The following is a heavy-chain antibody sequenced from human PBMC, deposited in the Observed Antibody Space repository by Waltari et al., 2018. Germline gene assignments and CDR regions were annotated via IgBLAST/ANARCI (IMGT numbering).Heavy chain of an antibody. CDR1: GGSISSYY. D-gene: IGHD2-21*01. J-gene: IGHJ4*02. V-gene: IGHV4-59*01. Sequence: QVQLQESGPGLVKPSETLSLTCTVSGGSISSYYWSWIRQPPGKGLEWIGYIYYSGSTNYNPSLKSRVTISVDTSKNQFSLKLSSVTAADTAVYYCARSFAGDFDYWGQGTLVTVSS. CDR3: ARSFAGDFDY. CDR2: IYYSGST.